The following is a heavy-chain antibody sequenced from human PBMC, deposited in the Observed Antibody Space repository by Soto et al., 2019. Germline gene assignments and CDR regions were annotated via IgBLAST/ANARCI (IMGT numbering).Heavy chain of an antibody. V-gene: IGHV1-69*02. D-gene: IGHD5-12*01. CDR2: IIPILGIA. CDR3: ARLLYGDYDQYYYYYMDV. Sequence: SVKVSCKASGGTFSSYTISWVRQAPGQGLEWMGRIIPILGIANYAQKFQGRVTITADKSTSTAYMELSSLRSSDTAMYYCARLLYGDYDQYYYYYMDVWGKGTTVTVSS. CDR1: GGTFSSYT. J-gene: IGHJ6*03.